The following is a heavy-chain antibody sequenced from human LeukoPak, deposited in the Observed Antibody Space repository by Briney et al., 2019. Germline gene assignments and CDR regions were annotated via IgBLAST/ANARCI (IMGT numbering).Heavy chain of an antibody. CDR2: ISSSGSTI. CDR1: GFTFSDYY. V-gene: IGHV3-11*01. J-gene: IGHJ6*02. CDR3: TAPRAGYCSGGSCTIVGDYGMDV. D-gene: IGHD2-15*01. Sequence: GGSLRLSCAASGFTFSDYYMSWIRQAPGKGLEWVSYISSSGSTIYYADSVKGRFTISRDNAKDSLYLQMNSLRAEDTAVYYCTAPRAGYCSGGSCTIVGDYGMDVWGQGTTVTVSS.